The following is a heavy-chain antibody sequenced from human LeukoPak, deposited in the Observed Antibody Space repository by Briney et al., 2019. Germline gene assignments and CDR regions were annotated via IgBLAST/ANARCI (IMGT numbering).Heavy chain of an antibody. D-gene: IGHD5-24*01. CDR1: GGSFSGYY. CDR2: IYHSGST. V-gene: IGHV4-34*01. CDR3: ARGGDGYNLAFDI. Sequence: SETLSLTCAVYGGSFSGYYWSWIRQPPGKGLEWIGYIYHSGSTYYNPSLKSRVTISVDRSKNQFSLKLSSVTAADTAVYYCARGGDGYNLAFDIWGQGTMVTVSS. J-gene: IGHJ3*02.